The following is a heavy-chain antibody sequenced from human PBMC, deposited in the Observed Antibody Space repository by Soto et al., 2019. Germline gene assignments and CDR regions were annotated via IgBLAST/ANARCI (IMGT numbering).Heavy chain of an antibody. Sequence: EVQLLESGGGLVQPGGSLRLSCAASGFTFNNYAMTWVRQAPGKGLEWVSAISGGGDTTSYADSVKGRFTVSRDGSKNTLYLQMSRLSAEDTAVYYCATGRGGSGSLNARVDFWCQGTLVSVYS. D-gene: IGHD3-10*01. V-gene: IGHV3-23*01. CDR2: ISGGGDTT. J-gene: IGHJ4*02. CDR3: ATGRGGSGSLNARVDF. CDR1: GFTFNNYA.